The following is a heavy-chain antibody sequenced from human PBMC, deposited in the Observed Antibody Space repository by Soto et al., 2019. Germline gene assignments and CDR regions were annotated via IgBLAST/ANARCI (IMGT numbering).Heavy chain of an antibody. D-gene: IGHD6-13*01. CDR1: GGSISSYF. Sequence: PSETLSLTCTVSGGSISSYFYIWVRQPPGKGLECIGSVYYTGTTDYNPSLKSRVTISVDTSKTQFSLNLRSVTAADTAVYYCARDLAAVPRAFDYWGRGTLVTVYS. J-gene: IGHJ4*02. CDR3: ARDLAAVPRAFDY. V-gene: IGHV4-59*01. CDR2: VYYTGTT.